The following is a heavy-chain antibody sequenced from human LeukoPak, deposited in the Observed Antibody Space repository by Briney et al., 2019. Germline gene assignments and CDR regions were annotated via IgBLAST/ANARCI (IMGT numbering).Heavy chain of an antibody. CDR1: GFTFSNYG. D-gene: IGHD5-18*01. CDR3: AREDTSLVIAY. CDR2: MWYDGSNK. Sequence: GGSLRLSCAASGFTFSNYGMHWVRQAPSKGLEWVAVMWYDGSNKYYTDSVKGRFTISRDNSKNTLYLQMNSLRAEDTAVYYCAREDTSLVIAYWGQGTLVTVSS. V-gene: IGHV3-33*01. J-gene: IGHJ4*02.